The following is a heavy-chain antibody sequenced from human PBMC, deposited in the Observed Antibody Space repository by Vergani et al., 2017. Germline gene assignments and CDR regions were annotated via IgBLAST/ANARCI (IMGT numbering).Heavy chain of an antibody. J-gene: IGHJ4*02. CDR3: ARDGGGYYYDSSGYYRPLDY. CDR2: IIPIFGTA. D-gene: IGHD3-22*01. Sequence: QVQLVQSGAEVKKPGSSVKVSCKASGGTFSSYAISWVRQAPGQGLEWMGGIIPIFGTANYAQKFQGRVTITADKSTSTAYMELSSLRSEYTAVYYCARDGGGYYYDSSGYYRPLDYWGQGTLVTVSS. CDR1: GGTFSSYA. V-gene: IGHV1-69*06.